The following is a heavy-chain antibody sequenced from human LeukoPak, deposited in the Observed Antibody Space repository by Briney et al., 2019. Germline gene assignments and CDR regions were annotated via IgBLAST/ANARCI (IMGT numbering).Heavy chain of an antibody. CDR3: ARELGMPPLFDP. D-gene: IGHD7-27*01. V-gene: IGHV4-31*03. J-gene: IGHJ5*02. CDR2: IYYSGST. CDR1: GGSISSGGYY. Sequence: SQTLSLTCTVSGGSISSGGYYWRWIRQHPGKGLEWIGYIYYSGSTYYNPSLKSRVTISVDTSKNQFSLKLSSVTAADTAVYYCARELGMPPLFDPWGQGTLVTASS.